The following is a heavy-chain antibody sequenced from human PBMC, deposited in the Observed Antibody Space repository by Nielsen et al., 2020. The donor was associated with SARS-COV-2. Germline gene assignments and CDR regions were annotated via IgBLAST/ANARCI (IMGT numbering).Heavy chain of an antibody. CDR2: INAGNGNT. Sequence: ASVKVSCKTSGYTFTSFAIHWVRQAPGQSLEWMGWINAGNGNTKYSQKFQGRVTMTRDTSANTAYMELSSLSSEDTAVYYCARVSIVVVTAIHYGMGVWGQGTTVTVSS. CDR3: ARVSIVVVTAIHYGMGV. V-gene: IGHV1-3*01. J-gene: IGHJ6*02. CDR1: GYTFTSFA. D-gene: IGHD2-21*02.